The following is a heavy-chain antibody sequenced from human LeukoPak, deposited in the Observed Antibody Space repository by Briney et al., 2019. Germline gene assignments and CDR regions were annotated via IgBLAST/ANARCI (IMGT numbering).Heavy chain of an antibody. V-gene: IGHV1-2*06. CDR3: ARVQMATITLCYFDY. D-gene: IGHD5-24*01. Sequence: ASVKVSCKTSGYTFTGYYMHWVRQAPGQGLEWMGRINPNSGDTNYAQKFQGRVTMTGDTSITTAYMELNSLRSDDTAVYYCARVQMATITLCYFDYWGQGTLVTVSS. CDR2: INPNSGDT. CDR1: GYTFTGYY. J-gene: IGHJ4*02.